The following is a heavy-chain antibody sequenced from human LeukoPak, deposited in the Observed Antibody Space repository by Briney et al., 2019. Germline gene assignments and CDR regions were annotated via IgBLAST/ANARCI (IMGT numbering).Heavy chain of an antibody. V-gene: IGHV3-30*03. CDR2: ISYDGSNK. J-gene: IGHJ6*03. D-gene: IGHD2-15*01. CDR3: ARKPGAYCSGGSCYTDYYYMDV. Sequence: GGSLRLSCAASGFTFSNYGMNWVRQAPGKGLEWVAVISYDGSNKYYADSVKGRFTISRDNSKNTLYLQMNSLRAEDTAVYYCARKPGAYCSGGSCYTDYYYMDVWGKGTTVTVSS. CDR1: GFTFSNYG.